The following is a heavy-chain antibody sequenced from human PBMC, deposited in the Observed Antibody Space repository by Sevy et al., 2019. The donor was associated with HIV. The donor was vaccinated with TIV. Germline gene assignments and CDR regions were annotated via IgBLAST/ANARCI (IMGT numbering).Heavy chain of an antibody. V-gene: IGHV3-33*01. CDR2: IWYDGSNK. CDR1: GFTFSSYG. J-gene: IGHJ4*02. CDR3: ARERTTVTTWYYFDY. D-gene: IGHD4-4*01. Sequence: GGSLRLSCAASGFTFSSYGMHWVRQAPGKGLEWVAVIWYDGSNKYYADSVKGRFTISRDNSKNTLYLQMNSLGAEDTAVYYCARERTTVTTWYYFDYWGQGTLVTVSS.